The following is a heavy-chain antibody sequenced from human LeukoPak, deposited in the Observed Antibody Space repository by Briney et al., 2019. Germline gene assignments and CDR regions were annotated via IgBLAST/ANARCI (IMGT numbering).Heavy chain of an antibody. CDR1: GYTFTDYY. D-gene: IGHD3-10*01. V-gene: IGHV1-69-2*01. CDR3: ATVGRYYGSGSYSGVDY. Sequence: ASVKVSCKVSGYTFTDYYMHWVQQAPGKGLEWMGLVDPEDGETMYAEKFQGRVTITADTSTDTAYMELSSLRSEDTAVYYCATVGRYYGSGSYSGVDYWGQGTLVTVSS. CDR2: VDPEDGET. J-gene: IGHJ4*02.